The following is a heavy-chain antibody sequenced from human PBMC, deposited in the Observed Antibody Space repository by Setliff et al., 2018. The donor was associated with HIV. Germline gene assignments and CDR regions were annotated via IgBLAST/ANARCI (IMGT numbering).Heavy chain of an antibody. CDR3: ARAGSMVRGVIISAIDI. CDR1: GDSITSNSYY. Sequence: PSETLSLTCTVSGDSITSNSYYWGWIRQSPGKGLEWIGRIYTSGTTNYNPSLKSRVTMSVDTSKNQFSLKLSSVTAADTAVYYCARAGSMVRGVIISAIDIWGQGTMVTVSS. D-gene: IGHD3-10*01. J-gene: IGHJ3*02. CDR2: IYTSGTT. V-gene: IGHV4-61*05.